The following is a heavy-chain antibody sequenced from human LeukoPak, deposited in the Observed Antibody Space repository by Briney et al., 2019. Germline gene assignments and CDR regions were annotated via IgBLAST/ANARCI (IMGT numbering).Heavy chain of an antibody. D-gene: IGHD2-2*01. CDR3: ARNEGYCSSTKCAPFDY. J-gene: IGHJ4*02. CDR1: GFTVSSNY. CDR2: IYSGGTI. Sequence: GGSLRLSCAASGFTVSSNYMSWVRQAPGKGLEWVSVIYSGGTIYYADSVKGRFTISRDNAKNSLYLQMNSLRDEDTAVYYCARNEGYCSSTKCAPFDYWGQGTLVTVSS. V-gene: IGHV3-66*01.